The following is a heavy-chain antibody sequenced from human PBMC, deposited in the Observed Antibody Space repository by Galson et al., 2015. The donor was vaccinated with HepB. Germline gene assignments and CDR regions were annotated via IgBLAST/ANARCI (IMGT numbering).Heavy chain of an antibody. D-gene: IGHD6-13*01. V-gene: IGHV5-51*03. CDR1: GYSFTNYR. CDR2: IYPGDSDT. Sequence: QSGAEVKKPGESLKISCHCSGYSFTNYRIAWVRHMPGKGLEWMGIIYPGDSDTRYSPSFQGQVTISADKSITTAYLQWSSLKASDTAIFYCARLYSSSWYYFDYWGQGTLVSVSS. J-gene: IGHJ4*02. CDR3: ARLYSSSWYYFDY.